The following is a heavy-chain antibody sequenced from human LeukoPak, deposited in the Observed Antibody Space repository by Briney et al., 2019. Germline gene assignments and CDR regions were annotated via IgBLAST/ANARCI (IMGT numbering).Heavy chain of an antibody. J-gene: IGHJ6*03. V-gene: IGHV1-69*05. CDR3: ARGVPYSNYAHDDYYYYMDV. Sequence: VASVKVSCKASGGTFSSYAISWVRQAPGQGLEWMGGIIPIFGTANYAQKFRGRVTITTDESTSTAYMELSSLRSEDTAAYYCARGVPYSNYAHDDYYYYMDVWGKGTTVTVSS. D-gene: IGHD4-11*01. CDR1: GGTFSSYA. CDR2: IIPIFGTA.